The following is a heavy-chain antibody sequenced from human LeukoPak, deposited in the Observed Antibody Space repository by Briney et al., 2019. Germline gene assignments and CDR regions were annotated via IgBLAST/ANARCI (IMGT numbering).Heavy chain of an antibody. J-gene: IGHJ3*02. CDR1: KFAFSSYA. CDR2: ISGGGGNT. CDR3: GKNRYSGSLSPFDI. Sequence: QPGGSLRLSCAASKFAFSSYAMSWVRQAPGKGLEWVSAISGGGGNTYYADSVKGRFTISRDNSKNTLYLQMNGLRAEDTAVYYCGKNRYSGSLSPFDIWGQGTMVTVSS. V-gene: IGHV3-23*01. D-gene: IGHD1-26*01.